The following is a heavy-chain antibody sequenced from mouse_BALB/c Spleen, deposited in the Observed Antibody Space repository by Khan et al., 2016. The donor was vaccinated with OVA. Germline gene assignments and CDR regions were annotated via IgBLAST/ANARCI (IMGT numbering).Heavy chain of an antibody. CDR1: GYSITSDYA. CDR2: ISYSGST. J-gene: IGHJ3*01. V-gene: IGHV3-2*02. CDR3: AGGRTY. Sequence: EVQLQASGPGLVKPSQSLSLTCTVTGYSITSDYAWNWIRQFPGNKLEWMGYISYSGSTSYTPSLKSRISITRDTSKNQFFLQLKSVTTEDTATYYCAGGRTYWGQGTLVTVSA.